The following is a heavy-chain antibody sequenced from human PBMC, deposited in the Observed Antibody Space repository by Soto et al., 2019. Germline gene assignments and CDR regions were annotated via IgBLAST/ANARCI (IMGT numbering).Heavy chain of an antibody. J-gene: IGHJ6*02. CDR2: IYLGGGP. V-gene: IGHV4-59*02. CDR1: GDSVSSDD. Sequence: QVQLQESGPRLMKPSETLSLTCNVSGDSVSSDDWSWIRRPPGKRLEHMGFIYLGGGPNYNPSLESRVTIAADTYENQLSLRLTSVTAADTAVYCCAKGQWFPRGYGMDVGGRGTAVTV. CDR3: AKGQWFPRGYGMDV. D-gene: IGHD3-22*01.